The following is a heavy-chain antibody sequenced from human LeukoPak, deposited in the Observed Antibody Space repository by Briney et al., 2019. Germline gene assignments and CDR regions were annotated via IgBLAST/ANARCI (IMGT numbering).Heavy chain of an antibody. V-gene: IGHV1-8*01. CDR2: MNPNSGNT. CDR1: GYTFTSYD. CDR3: ARDQDIVVVVAALRQREMGGFDP. D-gene: IGHD2-15*01. J-gene: IGHJ5*02. Sequence: GASVKVSCKASGYTFTSYDINWVRQATGQGLEWMGWMNPNSGNTGYAQKFQGRVTMTRNTSISTAYMELSSLRSEDTAVHYCARDQDIVVVVAALRQREMGGFDPWGQGTLVTVSS.